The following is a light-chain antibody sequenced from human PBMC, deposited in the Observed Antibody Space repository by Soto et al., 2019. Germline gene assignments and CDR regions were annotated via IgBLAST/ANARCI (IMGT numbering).Light chain of an antibody. Sequence: EIVMTQSPATLSVSPGETATLSCRASQSVTYNLAWYQQKPGQGPRLLIYGAFTRATGIPARFSGSGSGTEFTVTISSLQSEDFAVYYCQQYKNWPPLTFGGGTKEEIK. CDR2: GAF. J-gene: IGKJ4*01. V-gene: IGKV3-15*01. CDR3: QQYKNWPPLT. CDR1: QSVTYN.